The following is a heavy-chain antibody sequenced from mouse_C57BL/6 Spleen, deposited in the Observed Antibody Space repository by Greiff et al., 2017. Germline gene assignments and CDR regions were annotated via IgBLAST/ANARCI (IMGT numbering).Heavy chain of an antibody. CDR3: ARHYDGYAMDD. D-gene: IGHD2-3*01. J-gene: IGHJ4*01. CDR2: ISSGGSYT. Sequence: EVQVVESGGDLVKPGGSLKLSCAASGFTFSSYGMSWVRQTPDKRLEWVATISSGGSYTYYPDSVKGRFTISRDNAKNTLYLQVSSLKSEDTAMYYCARHYDGYAMDDWGQGTSVTVSS. CDR1: GFTFSSYG. V-gene: IGHV5-6*01.